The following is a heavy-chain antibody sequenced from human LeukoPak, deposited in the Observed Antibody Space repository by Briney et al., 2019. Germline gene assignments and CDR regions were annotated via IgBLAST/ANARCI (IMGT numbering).Heavy chain of an antibody. D-gene: IGHD3-3*02. CDR1: GFTFNNYA. J-gene: IGHJ4*02. Sequence: PGGSLRLSCAASGFTFNNYAMSWVRQAPGKGLEWVGRIKSKTDGGTTDYAAPVKGRFTISRDDSKNTLYLQMNSLKTEDTAVYYCTPHFWSGLDYFDYWGQGTLVTVSS. CDR2: IKSKTDGGTT. CDR3: TPHFWSGLDYFDY. V-gene: IGHV3-15*01.